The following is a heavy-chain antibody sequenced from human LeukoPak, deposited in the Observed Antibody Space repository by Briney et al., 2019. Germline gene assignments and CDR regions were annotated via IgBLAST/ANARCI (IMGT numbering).Heavy chain of an antibody. Sequence: LSGGSLRLSCAASGFTVSAYAMAWVRQALGTGLEWVSTIYDDNTYYADSVKGRFAISTDNSKNTLYLQMNSLRVEDTAVYFCAARKVRGVWFYLDYWGQGTLVTVSS. J-gene: IGHJ4*02. V-gene: IGHV3-23*01. CDR2: IYDDNT. D-gene: IGHD3-10*01. CDR3: AARKVRGVWFYLDY. CDR1: GFTVSAYA.